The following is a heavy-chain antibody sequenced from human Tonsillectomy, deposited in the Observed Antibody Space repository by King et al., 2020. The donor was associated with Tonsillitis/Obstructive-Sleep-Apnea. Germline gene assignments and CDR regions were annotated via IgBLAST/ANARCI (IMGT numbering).Heavy chain of an antibody. Sequence: QLVQSGAEVKKPGASVKVSCKASGYTFSSDAISWVRQAPGQGLEWVGWISAYNGNTNYAQKLQGRVTMTTDTSTTTAYMELRSLRSDDTAVYYCASLHDYGDYATDYWGQGTLVTVSS. D-gene: IGHD4-17*01. J-gene: IGHJ4*02. V-gene: IGHV1-18*01. CDR3: ASLHDYGDYATDY. CDR1: GYTFSSDA. CDR2: ISAYNGNT.